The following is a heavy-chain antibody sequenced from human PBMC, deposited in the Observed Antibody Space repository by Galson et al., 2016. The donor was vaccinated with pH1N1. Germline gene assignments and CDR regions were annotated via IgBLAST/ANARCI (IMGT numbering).Heavy chain of an antibody. Sequence: QSGAEVKKPGESLKISCKGSGYRFTNSWIGWVRQMPRKGLEWMGIIYLGGSLIRYRPSFQGQVTITADKSINIVYLKWSSLKASDTATYYCARQNDYGDYRGDAFDIWGQGTMVTVSS. V-gene: IGHV5-51*01. D-gene: IGHD4-17*01. CDR3: ARQNDYGDYRGDAFDI. CDR1: GYRFTNSW. J-gene: IGHJ3*02. CDR2: IYLGGSLI.